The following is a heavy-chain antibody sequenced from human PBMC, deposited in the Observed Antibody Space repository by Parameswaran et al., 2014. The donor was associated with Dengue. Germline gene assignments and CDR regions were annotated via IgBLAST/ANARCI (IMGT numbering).Heavy chain of an antibody. J-gene: IGHJ4*02. CDR3: ARGYGNGNI. CDR2: INPSDGGT. V-gene: IGHV1-46*01. Sequence: WVRQAPGQGLEWVGVINPSDGGTRYPQKFQGRVTMTRDTSTSTVYMELSSLGSEDTAVYYCARGYGNGNIWGQGTLVTVSS. D-gene: IGHD5-18*01.